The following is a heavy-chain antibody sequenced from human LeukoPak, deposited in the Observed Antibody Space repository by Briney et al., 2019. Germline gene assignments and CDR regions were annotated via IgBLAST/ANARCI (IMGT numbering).Heavy chain of an antibody. J-gene: IGHJ4*02. CDR2: ISSSSSYI. V-gene: IGHV3-21*01. Sequence: GGSLRLSCAASGFTFSSYSMNWVRQAPGKGLEWVSYISSSSSYIYYADSVKGRFTFSRDNSKNTLYLQMNSLRAEDTAVYYCTRANSGSYSGQFDYWGQGTLVTVSS. CDR1: GFTFSSYS. CDR3: TRANSGSYSGQFDY. D-gene: IGHD1-26*01.